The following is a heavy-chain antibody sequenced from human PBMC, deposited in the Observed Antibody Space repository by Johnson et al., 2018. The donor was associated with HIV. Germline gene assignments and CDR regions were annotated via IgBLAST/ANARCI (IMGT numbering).Heavy chain of an antibody. D-gene: IGHD6-13*01. CDR3: ARDDLGNPFSSYDAFDI. CDR1: GFTFSKYG. V-gene: IGHV3-30*02. Sequence: QVQLVESGGGVVQPGGSLRLSCVTSGFTFSKYGMHWVRQAPGKGLEWVAFIRYDGNNKYYADYLTGRFTISRDNSKDTMYLQMSSLRAEDTAVYYCARDDLGNPFSSYDAFDIWGQGTMVTVSS. CDR2: IRYDGNNK. J-gene: IGHJ3*02.